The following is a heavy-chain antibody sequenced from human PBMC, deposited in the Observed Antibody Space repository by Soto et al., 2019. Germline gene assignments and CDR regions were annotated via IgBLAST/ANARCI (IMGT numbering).Heavy chain of an antibody. V-gene: IGHV5-51*01. CDR3: ARSYTGDYEYYFDY. CDR1: GYRFTSYW. D-gene: IGHD4-17*01. CDR2: IYPADSDT. J-gene: IGHJ4*02. Sequence: GASLKISCKGSGYRFTSYWIAWVRQMPGKGLECMGIIYPADSDTRYSPSFQGQVTISADKSITTAYLQWSSLMASDTAIYYCARSYTGDYEYYFDYWGQGTLVTVSS.